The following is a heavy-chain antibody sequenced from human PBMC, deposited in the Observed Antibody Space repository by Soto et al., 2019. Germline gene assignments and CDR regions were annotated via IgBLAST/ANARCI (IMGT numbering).Heavy chain of an antibody. J-gene: IGHJ4*02. Sequence: PGGSLRLSCTASGFTFGDYAMSWFRQAPGKGLEWVGFIRSKAYGETTGYAASVKDRFTISRDDSKSIAYLQMNSLRTEDTAVYYCTRPYYYDSTGYQRYWGQGTLVTVSS. D-gene: IGHD3-22*01. CDR1: GFTFGDYA. CDR2: IRSKAYGETT. V-gene: IGHV3-49*03. CDR3: TRPYYYDSTGYQRY.